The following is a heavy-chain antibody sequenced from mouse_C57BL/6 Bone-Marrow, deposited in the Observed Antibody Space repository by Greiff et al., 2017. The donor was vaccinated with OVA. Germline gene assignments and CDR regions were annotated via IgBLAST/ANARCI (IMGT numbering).Heavy chain of an antibody. CDR3: ARDKDWDEFAY. D-gene: IGHD4-1*01. J-gene: IGHJ3*01. Sequence: EVQLVESGGGLVKPGGSLKLSCAASGFTFSSYAMSWVRQTPEKRLEWVATIRDGCSYTDYPDNVKGRFTISRAKDKKNLYLQTGHLKAEDTAMDYCARDKDWDEFAYWGQGTLVTVSA. CDR2: IRDGCSYT. CDR1: GFTFSSYA. V-gene: IGHV5-4*01.